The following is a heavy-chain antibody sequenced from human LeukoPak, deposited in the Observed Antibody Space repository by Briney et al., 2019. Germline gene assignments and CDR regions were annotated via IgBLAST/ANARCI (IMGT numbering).Heavy chain of an antibody. CDR1: GGSISSYY. CDR2: IYYSGST. D-gene: IGHD4-17*01. V-gene: IGHV4-59*01. J-gene: IGHJ4*02. CDR3: ARGQDLTTVTSRSVFGIDY. Sequence: SETLSLTCTVSGGSISSYYWSWIRQPPGKGLEWIGYIYYSGSTSYNPSLKSRVTISVDTSKNQFSLKLSSVIAADTAVYYCARGQDLTTVTSRSVFGIDYWGQGTLVTVSS.